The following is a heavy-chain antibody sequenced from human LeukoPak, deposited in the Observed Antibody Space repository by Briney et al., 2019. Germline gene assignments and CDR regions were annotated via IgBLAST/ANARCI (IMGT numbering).Heavy chain of an antibody. V-gene: IGHV3-23*01. Sequence: GGSLRLSCAASGFTSTKYAMNWVRQAPGKGLEWVSVLIGSSGSTDYADSVKGRFTMSRDISKNTLFLQMNSLSAEDTAIYYCAKGAYDYIEIAYFDSWGQGTLVTVSS. CDR2: LIGSSGST. D-gene: IGHD5-12*01. CDR3: AKGAYDYIEIAYFDS. CDR1: GFTSTKYA. J-gene: IGHJ4*02.